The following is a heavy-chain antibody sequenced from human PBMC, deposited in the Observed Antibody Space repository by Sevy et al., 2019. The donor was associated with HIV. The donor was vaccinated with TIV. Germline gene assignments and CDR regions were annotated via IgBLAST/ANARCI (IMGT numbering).Heavy chain of an antibody. CDR2: IYSGGST. CDR3: SRGQGYSYQFDY. J-gene: IGHJ4*02. Sequence: GGSLRLSCAASGFTVSSNYMSWVRQAPGKGLEWVSVIYSGGSTYYADSVKGRFTIPRDNSKNTLYLQMNSLRAEDTAVYYCSRGQGYSYQFDYWGQGTLVTVSS. CDR1: GFTVSSNY. V-gene: IGHV3-53*01. D-gene: IGHD5-18*01.